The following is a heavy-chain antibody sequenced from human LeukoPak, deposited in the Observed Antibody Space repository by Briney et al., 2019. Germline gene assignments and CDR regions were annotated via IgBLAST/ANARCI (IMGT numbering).Heavy chain of an antibody. CDR1: GFTFSDSW. V-gene: IGHV3-7*01. CDR2: VNPDGSAK. J-gene: IGHJ6*02. D-gene: IGHD3-16*01. CDR3: ATYTHWVAGDV. Sequence: GGSLRLSCAASGFTFSDSWMSWVRQAPGKGLEWVANVNPDGSAKDYVDSVKGRFTISRDNAGNSLFLQMSSLRAEGTAVYYCATYTHWVAGDVWGQGTTVAVSS.